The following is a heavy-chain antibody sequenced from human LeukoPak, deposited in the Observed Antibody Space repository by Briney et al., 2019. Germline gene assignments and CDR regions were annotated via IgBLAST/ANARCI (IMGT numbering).Heavy chain of an antibody. J-gene: IGHJ4*02. D-gene: IGHD6-19*01. CDR1: GFTVSSNY. V-gene: IGHV3-53*01. CDR2: IYSGGST. Sequence: SGGSLRRSCAASGFTVSSNYMSWVRQAPGKGLEWVSVIYSGGSTYYADSVKGRFTISRDNSKNTLYLQMNSLRAEDTAVYYCATKGYSSGWYSFDYWGQGTLVTVSS. CDR3: ATKGYSSGWYSFDY.